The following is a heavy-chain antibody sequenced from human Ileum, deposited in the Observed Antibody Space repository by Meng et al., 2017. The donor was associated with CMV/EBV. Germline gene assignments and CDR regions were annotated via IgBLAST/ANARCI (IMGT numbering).Heavy chain of an antibody. V-gene: IGHV4-4*07. CDR1: GGSSSSYY. CDR3: ARDSSGNWNYADY. Sequence: AQTQESCPRLVKPSESLSPTCTVSGGSSSSYYWNWIRQPAGKGLEWIGRIYTSGSTNYNPSLKSRVTMSVDTSKNQFSLKLSSVTAADTAVYYCARDSSGNWNYADYWGQGTLVTVSS. D-gene: IGHD1-7*01. CDR2: IYTSGST. J-gene: IGHJ4*02.